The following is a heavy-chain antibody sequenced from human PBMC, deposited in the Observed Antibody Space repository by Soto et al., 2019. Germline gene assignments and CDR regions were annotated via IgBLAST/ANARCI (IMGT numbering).Heavy chain of an antibody. CDR1: GGTFSSYA. Sequence: SVKVSCKASGGTFSSYAISWVRQAPGQGLEWMGGIIPIFGTANYAQKFQGRVTITADKSTSTAYMELSSLRSEDTAVYYCARGGATYGAIYCFGYWGQGTLGTVSS. D-gene: IGHD1-1*01. CDR2: IIPIFGTA. CDR3: ARGGATYGAIYCFGY. V-gene: IGHV1-69*06. J-gene: IGHJ4*02.